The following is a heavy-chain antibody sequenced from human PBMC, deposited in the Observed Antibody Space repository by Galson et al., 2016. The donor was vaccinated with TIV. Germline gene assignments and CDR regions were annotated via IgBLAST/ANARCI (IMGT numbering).Heavy chain of an antibody. J-gene: IGHJ4*02. CDR3: ARATPSVFGIIMTLDS. CDR2: TFYRSKWYN. Sequence: CAISGDSVSSHSAAWNWLRQSPSRGLEWLGRTFYRSKWYNDYAPSVKSRITINPDTSKNQFSLQLNSVTPEDTAVYYCARATPSVFGIIMTLDSWGQGTPVTVSS. D-gene: IGHD3-16*01. V-gene: IGHV6-1*01. CDR1: GDSVSSHSAA.